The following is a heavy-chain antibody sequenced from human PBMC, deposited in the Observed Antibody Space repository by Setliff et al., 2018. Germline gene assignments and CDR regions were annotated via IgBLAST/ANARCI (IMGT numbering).Heavy chain of an antibody. CDR3: RLAHCSNNCEEALDY. D-gene: IGHD2-2*01. CDR2: IYHSGST. V-gene: IGHV4-38-2*01. Sequence: PSETLSLTCAVSGYSISSGYYWGWIRQPPGKGLEWIGSIYHSGSTNYNPSLKSRVTMSVDTSKNQFSLELNSVTAADTAVYYFRLAHCSNNCEEALDYWSQGTLVTVSS. J-gene: IGHJ4*02. CDR1: GYSISSGYY.